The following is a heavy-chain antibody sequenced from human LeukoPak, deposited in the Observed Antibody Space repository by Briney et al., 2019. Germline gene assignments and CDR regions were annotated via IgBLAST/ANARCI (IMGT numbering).Heavy chain of an antibody. D-gene: IGHD1-26*01. Sequence: GGSLRLSCAASGFTFSDYWMHWVRQAPGKELVWVSRINGNGNITRYADSVKGRFTVSRDNAKDTVFLQMNSLRAEDTAVYYCTRDPFSGSYYPWGQGTLVTVSS. J-gene: IGHJ5*02. V-gene: IGHV3-74*01. CDR2: INGNGNIT. CDR3: TRDPFSGSYYP. CDR1: GFTFSDYW.